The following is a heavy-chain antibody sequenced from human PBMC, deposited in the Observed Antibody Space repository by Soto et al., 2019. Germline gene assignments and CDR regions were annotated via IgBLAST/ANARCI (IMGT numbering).Heavy chain of an antibody. J-gene: IGHJ6*03. Sequence: GGSLRLSCAASGFTFSSYGMHWVRQAPGKGLEWVAVIWYDGSNKYYADSVKGRFTISRDNSKNTLYLQMNSLRAEDTAVYYCARDFKLLPPQNYYYYYMDVWGKGTTVTVSS. V-gene: IGHV3-33*01. CDR3: ARDFKLLPPQNYYYYYMDV. CDR2: IWYDGSNK. D-gene: IGHD2-15*01. CDR1: GFTFSSYG.